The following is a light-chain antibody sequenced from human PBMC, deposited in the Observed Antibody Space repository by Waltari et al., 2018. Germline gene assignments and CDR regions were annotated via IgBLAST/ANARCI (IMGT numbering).Light chain of an antibody. V-gene: IGLV2-11*01. CDR3: CSYAGSSTLV. Sequence: QSALTQPRSVSGSPGQSVTISCTGTSSDVGAYNYVSWYQQHPARAPKLMIYDFSERPSGVSARFSGSKSGNTATLTISGLQADDGADYYCCSYAGSSTLVFGGGTTLTVV. CDR2: DFS. J-gene: IGLJ3*02. CDR1: SSDVGAYNY.